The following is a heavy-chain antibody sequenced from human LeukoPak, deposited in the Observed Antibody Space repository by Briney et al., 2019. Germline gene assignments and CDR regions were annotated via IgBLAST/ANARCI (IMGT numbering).Heavy chain of an antibody. V-gene: IGHV1-2*02. CDR3: ARATDISSWYLAY. Sequence: ASVMVSCKASGYTFTGYYMHWVRQAPGQEFEWMGWLSPNSGDTKFAQKFQGRVTMTRDTSISTAYMELSNLRSDDTAVYYCARATDISSWYLAYWGQGTLVTVSS. J-gene: IGHJ4*02. CDR2: LSPNSGDT. D-gene: IGHD6-13*01. CDR1: GYTFTGYY.